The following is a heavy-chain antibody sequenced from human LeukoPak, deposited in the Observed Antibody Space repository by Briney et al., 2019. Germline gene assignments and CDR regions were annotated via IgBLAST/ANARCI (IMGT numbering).Heavy chain of an antibody. CDR3: AKGSPVDY. Sequence: SETLSLTCAVSGGSISSSNWWSWVRQPPGKGLEWIGSIYYSGSTYYNPSLKSRVTMSVDTSKNQFSLSLSSVTAADTAVYYCAKGSPVDYWGQGTLVTVSS. D-gene: IGHD6-13*01. J-gene: IGHJ4*02. V-gene: IGHV4-4*02. CDR1: GGSISSSNW. CDR2: IYYSGST.